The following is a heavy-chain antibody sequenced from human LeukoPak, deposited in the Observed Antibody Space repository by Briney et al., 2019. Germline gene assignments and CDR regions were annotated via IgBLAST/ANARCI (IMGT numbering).Heavy chain of an antibody. CDR2: IIPIFGTA. J-gene: IGHJ5*02. Sequence: SVKVSCKASGGTFSSYAISWVRQAPGQGLEWMGGIIPIFGTANYAQKFQGRVTITADESTSTAYMELSSLRSEDTAVYYCARDRPGRYCSSTSCYTASPFDPWGQGTLVTVSP. D-gene: IGHD2-2*02. CDR1: GGTFSSYA. CDR3: ARDRPGRYCSSTSCYTASPFDP. V-gene: IGHV1-69*13.